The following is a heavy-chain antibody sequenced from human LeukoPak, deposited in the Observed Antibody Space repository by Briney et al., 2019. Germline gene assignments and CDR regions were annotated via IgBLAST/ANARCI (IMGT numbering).Heavy chain of an antibody. CDR2: IYYSGST. CDR3: ARPRRGYYYYMDV. Sequence: SETLSVTCTVSGGSINSSSYYWGWIRQPPGKGLEWMGSIYYSGSTYYNPSLKSRVTISVDTSKNQFSLKLSSVTAADTAVYYCARPRRGYYYYMDVWGKGTTVTLSS. J-gene: IGHJ6*03. CDR1: GGSINSSSYY. V-gene: IGHV4-39*01.